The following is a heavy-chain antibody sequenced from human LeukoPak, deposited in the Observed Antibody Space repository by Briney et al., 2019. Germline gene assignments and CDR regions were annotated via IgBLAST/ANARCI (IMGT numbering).Heavy chain of an antibody. V-gene: IGHV1-46*01. J-gene: IGHJ4*02. D-gene: IGHD4-11*01. CDR2: INPSGGST. Sequence: ASVKVSCKASGYTFTGYYMHWVRQAPGQGLEWMGIINPSGGSTSYAQKFQGRVTMTRDTSTSTVYMELSSLRSEDTAVYYCARGTTVTTATTLYYFDYWGQGTLVTVSS. CDR3: ARGTTVTTATTLYYFDY. CDR1: GYTFTGYY.